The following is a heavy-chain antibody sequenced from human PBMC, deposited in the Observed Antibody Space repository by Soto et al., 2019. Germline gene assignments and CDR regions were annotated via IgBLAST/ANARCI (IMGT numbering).Heavy chain of an antibody. Sequence: SETLSLTCTVSGDSVISATYYWSWIRQPPGKGLEWIGEINHSGSTNYNPSLKSRVTISVDTSKNQFSLKLSSVTAADTAVYYCARGYYDSSGYYYYYYGMDVWGQGTTVTVSS. V-gene: IGHV4-61*01. CDR1: GDSVISATYY. D-gene: IGHD3-22*01. J-gene: IGHJ6*02. CDR2: INHSGST. CDR3: ARGYYDSSGYYYYYYGMDV.